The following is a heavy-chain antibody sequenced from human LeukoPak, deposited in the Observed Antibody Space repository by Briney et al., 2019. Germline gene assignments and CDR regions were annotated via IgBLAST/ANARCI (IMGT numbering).Heavy chain of an antibody. CDR2: IYYSGST. D-gene: IGHD3-3*01. J-gene: IGHJ5*02. V-gene: IGHV4-39*01. CDR1: VGSISSSSYY. Sequence: SETLSLTCTVSVGSISSSSYYGGWIRQPPVKGLEWMGSIYYSGSTYYNPSLKSRVTISVDTSKNQFSLKLSSVTAADTAVYYCARHHYDFWSGYPNWFDPWGQGTLVTVSS. CDR3: ARHHYDFWSGYPNWFDP.